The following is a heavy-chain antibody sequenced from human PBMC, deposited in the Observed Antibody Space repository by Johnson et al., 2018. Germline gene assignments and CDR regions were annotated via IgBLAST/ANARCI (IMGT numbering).Heavy chain of an antibody. CDR3: AIDYYGSSVQGAFDS. V-gene: IGHV3-66*03. CDR1: GFTVRNNY. J-gene: IGHJ3*02. D-gene: IGHD3-22*01. CDR2: FYSGGST. Sequence: VQLVESGGGLIQRGGSLRLSCAASGFTVRNNYMSWVRQAPGKGLEWVSVFYSGGSTYYADPVNGRFTISRDNSKNTLYLQMNSLSAEDTAVYYCAIDYYGSSVQGAFDSWGQGTMVTVSS.